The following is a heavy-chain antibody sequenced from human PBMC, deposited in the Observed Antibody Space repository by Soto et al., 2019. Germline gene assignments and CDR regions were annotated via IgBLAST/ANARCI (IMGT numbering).Heavy chain of an antibody. CDR2: ISWNSGSI. CDR1: GFTFDDYA. V-gene: IGHV3-9*01. CDR3: AKGGGYDQNGGWHFDY. J-gene: IGHJ4*02. Sequence: EVQLVESGGGLVQPGRSLRLTCAASGFTFDDYAMHWVRQAPGKGLEWASGISWNSGSIGYADSVKGRFTISRDNAKDSLYLQMKSLRAEDTAFYYCAKGGGYDQNGGWHFDYWGQGTLVTIPS. D-gene: IGHD5-12*01.